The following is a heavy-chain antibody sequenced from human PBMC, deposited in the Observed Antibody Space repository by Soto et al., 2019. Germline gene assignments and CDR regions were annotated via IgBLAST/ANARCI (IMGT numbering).Heavy chain of an antibody. Sequence: QVQLVESGGGVVQPGRSLRLSCAASGFTFSSYGMHWVRQAPGKGLEWVAVISYDGSNKYYADSVKGRFTISRDNSKNTLYLQMNSLRAEDTAVYYCAKDPPDTAIDYYYYGMDVW. V-gene: IGHV3-30*18. CDR3: AKDPPDTAIDYYYYGMDV. CDR2: ISYDGSNK. J-gene: IGHJ6*01. D-gene: IGHD5-18*01. CDR1: GFTFSSYG.